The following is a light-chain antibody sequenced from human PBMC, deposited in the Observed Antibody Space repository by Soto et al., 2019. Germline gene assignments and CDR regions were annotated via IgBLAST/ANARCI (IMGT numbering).Light chain of an antibody. CDR3: QQYGSSLPIT. J-gene: IGKJ5*01. V-gene: IGKV3-20*01. Sequence: EIVLTQSPGTLSLSPGERATLSCRASQSVSSSYLAWYQEKPGQAPRLLIYGASSRATGTPDRFSGSGSGTDFTLTISRLEPEDFAVYHCQQYGSSLPITFGQGTRLEIK. CDR1: QSVSSSY. CDR2: GAS.